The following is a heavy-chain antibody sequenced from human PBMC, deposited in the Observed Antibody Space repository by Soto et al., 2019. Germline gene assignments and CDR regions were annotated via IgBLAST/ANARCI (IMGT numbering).Heavy chain of an antibody. CDR2: IYWNSGII. Sequence: DVQLVESGGGLVQPGTSLRLSCAASGFTFGDYAMYWVRQAPGKGLEWVSGIYWNSGIIGYADSVKGRFTISRDNVKSLLYLHMNSLRDEDTALYYCTKEAAGYMDVWGKGTTVTVSS. V-gene: IGHV3-9*01. J-gene: IGHJ6*03. D-gene: IGHD6-25*01. CDR1: GFTFGDYA. CDR3: TKEAAGYMDV.